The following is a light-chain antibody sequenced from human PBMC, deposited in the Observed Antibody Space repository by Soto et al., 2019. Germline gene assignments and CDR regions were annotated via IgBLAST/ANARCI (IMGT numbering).Light chain of an antibody. V-gene: IGKV1-27*01. CDR2: AAS. CDR3: QKYNSAPRT. Sequence: DIQMTQSPSSLSASVGDRVNITCRASQGISNYLAWYQQKPGKVPKLLIYAASTLQSGVPSRFSGSGSGTDFTLTISSLQPEDVATYYCQKYNSAPRTFGQGTKVAIK. CDR1: QGISNY. J-gene: IGKJ1*01.